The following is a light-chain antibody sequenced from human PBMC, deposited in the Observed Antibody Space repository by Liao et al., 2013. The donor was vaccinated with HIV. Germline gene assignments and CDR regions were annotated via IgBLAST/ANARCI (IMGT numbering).Light chain of an antibody. CDR2: RDS. Sequence: SYVLTQPPSVSVAPGRTATIICGGTSLGRRSVHWYQQRPGQAPVLVIYRDSKRPSGIPERFSGSNSGDAATLTIKRVEAGDEADYYCQVWTDSPRQWVFGGGTKLTVL. CDR1: SLGRRS. V-gene: IGLV3-21*01. J-gene: IGLJ3*02. CDR3: QVWTDSPRQWV.